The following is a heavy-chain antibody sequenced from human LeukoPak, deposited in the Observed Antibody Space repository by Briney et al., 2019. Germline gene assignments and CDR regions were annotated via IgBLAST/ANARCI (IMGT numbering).Heavy chain of an antibody. J-gene: IGHJ5*02. CDR3: AKGSWFDP. Sequence: QPGGSLRLSCATSGFTFNTYVMSWVRQAQGKGLEWVSAVSGSGASTYYADSVKGRFTISRDNSKNTLYLQMNSLRVEDTAVYYCAKGSWFDPWGQGTLVTVPS. CDR2: VSGSGAST. V-gene: IGHV3-23*01. CDR1: GFTFNTYV.